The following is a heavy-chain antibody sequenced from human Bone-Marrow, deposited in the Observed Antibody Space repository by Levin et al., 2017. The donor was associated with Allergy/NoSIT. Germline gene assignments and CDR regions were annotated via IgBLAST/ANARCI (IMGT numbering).Heavy chain of an antibody. CDR1: GFTFSNYW. J-gene: IGHJ3*01. Sequence: GGSLRLSCAASGFTFSNYWMHWVRQVPGKGLVWVSRISTDGSRTTYADGVKGRFTISRDNAKNTLYLEMDSLRAEDTAVYYCARDGLGRVRAFEVWGQGTKVAVSS. CDR2: ISTDGSRT. CDR3: ARDGLGRVRAFEV. V-gene: IGHV3-74*01. D-gene: IGHD3/OR15-3a*01.